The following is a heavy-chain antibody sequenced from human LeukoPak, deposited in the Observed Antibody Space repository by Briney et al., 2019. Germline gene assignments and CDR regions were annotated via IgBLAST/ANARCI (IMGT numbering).Heavy chain of an antibody. CDR1: GYTFTSYA. D-gene: IGHD1-26*01. CDR2: INAGNGNT. V-gene: IGHV1-3*01. J-gene: IGHJ4*02. CDR3: ARQGGGPYSGSPFDY. Sequence: ASVKVSCKASGYTFTSYAMHWVRQAPGHRLEWMGWINAGNGNTKYSQKFQDRVTITRDTSTSTSYMELSSLRSEDTAEYYCARQGGGPYSGSPFDYWGQGTLVTVSS.